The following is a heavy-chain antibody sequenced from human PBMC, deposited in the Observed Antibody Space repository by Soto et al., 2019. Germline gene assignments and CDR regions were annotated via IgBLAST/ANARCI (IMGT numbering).Heavy chain of an antibody. CDR3: ARGLRFLEWDNYGMDV. CDR1: GYTFTSYG. J-gene: IGHJ6*02. V-gene: IGHV1-2*04. CDR2: ISANSGGT. Sequence: ASVKVSCKASGYTFTSYGISWVRQAPGQGLEWMGWISANSGGTNYAQKFQGWVTMTRDTSISTAYMELSRLRSDDTAVYYCARGLRFLEWDNYGMDVWGQGTTVTVSS. D-gene: IGHD3-3*01.